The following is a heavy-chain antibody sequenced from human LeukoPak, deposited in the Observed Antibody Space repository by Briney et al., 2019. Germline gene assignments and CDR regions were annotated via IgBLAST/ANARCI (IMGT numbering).Heavy chain of an antibody. J-gene: IGHJ6*02. CDR1: GFTFDDYT. CDR2: ISWDGGST. Sequence: GGSLRLSCAASGFTFDDYTMHWVRQAPGKGLEWVSLISWDGGSTYYADSVKGRFTISRDNSKNSLYLQMNSLRTEDTALYYCAKDGGESFYYGMDVWGRGTTVTVSS. CDR3: AKDGGESFYYGMDV. D-gene: IGHD3-10*01. V-gene: IGHV3-43*01.